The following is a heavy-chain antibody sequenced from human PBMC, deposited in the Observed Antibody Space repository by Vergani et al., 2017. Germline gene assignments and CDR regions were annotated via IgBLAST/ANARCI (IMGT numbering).Heavy chain of an antibody. CDR3: ARDLPGGPDY. CDR1: GYTFSSYS. D-gene: IGHD2-8*02. V-gene: IGHV3-21*01. CDR2: ISSSSSYI. J-gene: IGHJ4*02. Sequence: VQRVQSGAEVKKPGASVKVSCKASGYTFSSYSMNWVRQAPGKGLEWVSSISSSSSYIYYADSVKGRFTISRDNAKNSLYLTMNILRAGDTAVNYCARDLPGGPDYWGQG.